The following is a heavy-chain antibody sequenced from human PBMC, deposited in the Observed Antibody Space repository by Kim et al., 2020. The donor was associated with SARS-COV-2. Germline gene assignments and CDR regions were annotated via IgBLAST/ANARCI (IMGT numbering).Heavy chain of an antibody. V-gene: IGHV3-11*06. CDR2: T. Sequence: THYADSLEGRFTISKDGAKNSLYLQMNSLRAEDTAIYYCARGGYPRYWGQGTLVTVSS. J-gene: IGHJ4*02. D-gene: IGHD6-25*01. CDR3: ARGGYPRY.